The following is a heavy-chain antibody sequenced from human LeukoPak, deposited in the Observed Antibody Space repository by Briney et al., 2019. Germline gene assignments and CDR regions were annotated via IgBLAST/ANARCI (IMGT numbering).Heavy chain of an antibody. V-gene: IGHV3-23*01. CDR1: GFTFSSYA. Sequence: PGGSLRLSCAASGFTFSSYAMSWVRQAPGKGLEWVSAISGSGGSTYYADSVKGRFTISRDNSKNTLYLQMNSLRAEDTAVYYCAKDCTNIVVVPAALPDGMDVWGQGTTVTVSS. J-gene: IGHJ6*02. D-gene: IGHD2-2*01. CDR2: ISGSGGST. CDR3: AKDCTNIVVVPAALPDGMDV.